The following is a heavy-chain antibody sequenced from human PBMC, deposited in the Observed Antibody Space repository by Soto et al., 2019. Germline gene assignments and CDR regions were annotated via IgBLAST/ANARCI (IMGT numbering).Heavy chain of an antibody. CDR3: VRDVESPGISGSWGAFDI. D-gene: IGHD1-20*01. CDR2: IYSSGNT. J-gene: IGHJ3*02. V-gene: IGHV4-4*07. Sequence: QVQLQESGPGLVKPSETLSLICTVSGGSIRNYFWTWIRQPAGKGLEWIGRIYSSGNTVYNASLKSRVTMSIVMSKNQFSLKLSSMTAADTAVYYCVRDVESPGISGSWGAFDIWGQGTVVTVSS. CDR1: GGSIRNYF.